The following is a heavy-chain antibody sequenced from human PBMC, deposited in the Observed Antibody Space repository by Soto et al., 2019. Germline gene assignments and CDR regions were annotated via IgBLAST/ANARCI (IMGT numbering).Heavy chain of an antibody. CDR3: ARVRLEYSNKPYFFDN. CDR1: GLCFASYS. Sequence: GGSLRLSCAASGLCFASYSMNWLRQAAGKGLAWVSSISIKPNRTGFYLHCVCAVKNKFTICRDNAKDSFSLQMKTLRAEDTGVYDCARVRLEYSNKPYFFDNWGRGTQVTVSS. D-gene: IGHD4-4*01. J-gene: IGHJ4*02. CDR2: ISIKPNRTGFYL. V-gene: IGHV3-21*01.